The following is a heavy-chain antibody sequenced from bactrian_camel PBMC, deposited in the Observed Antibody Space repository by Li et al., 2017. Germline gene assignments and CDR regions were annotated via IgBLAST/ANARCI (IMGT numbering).Heavy chain of an antibody. D-gene: IGHD7*01. Sequence: HVQLVESGGGSVQAGGSLRLSCAASGNTYTSSCMAWYRQAPGKERERVARIDSDGSTRYADSVKGRFTISKDNAKNTLYLQMNSLKPEDTALYYCAATTRLTDWLARIRECSNFEYNLWGQGTQVTVS. V-gene: IGHV3S53*01. CDR3: AATTRLTDWLARIRECSNFEYNL. CDR1: GNTYTSSC. CDR2: IDSDGST. J-gene: IGHJ4*01.